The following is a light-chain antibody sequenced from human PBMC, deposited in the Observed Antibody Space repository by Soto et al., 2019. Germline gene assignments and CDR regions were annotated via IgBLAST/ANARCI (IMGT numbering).Light chain of an antibody. CDR2: AAS. V-gene: IGKV3-15*01. CDR1: QSVLSS. CDR3: QQYNNWPPWT. Sequence: EIVMTQSPGTLSASPGERATLSCRASQSVLSSLACYQQKPGQPPRLLIYAASTRATGIPARFSGSGSGTEFTLTISSLQSEDFAIYYCQQYNNWPPWTFGQGTRVEVK. J-gene: IGKJ1*01.